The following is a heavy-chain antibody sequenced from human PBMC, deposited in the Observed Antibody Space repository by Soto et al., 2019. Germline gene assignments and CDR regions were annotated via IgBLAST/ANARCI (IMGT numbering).Heavy chain of an antibody. CDR2: ISAKNGDT. CDR3: VRDRDSDTWPSRDV. J-gene: IGHJ6*02. Sequence: ASVEVSCKASGYSFTRNGISWVRQAPGQGLEWMGWISAKNGDTNYAQKFQGRVIMTTDTSTSTAYMELRSLRSYDTAVYYCVRDRDSDTWPSRDVWGQGTTVTVSS. D-gene: IGHD1-26*01. V-gene: IGHV1-18*01. CDR1: GYSFTRNG.